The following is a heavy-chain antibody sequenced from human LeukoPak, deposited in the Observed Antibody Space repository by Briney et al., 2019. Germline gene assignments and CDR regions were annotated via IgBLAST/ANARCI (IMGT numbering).Heavy chain of an antibody. CDR2: ISYDGNNK. CDR3: AKVVQYSSSWYGSYYYGMDV. CDR1: GFTFSSYA. J-gene: IGHJ6*04. V-gene: IGHV3-30*04. Sequence: GGSLRLSCAASGFTFSSYAIHWVRQAPGKGLEWVAIISYDGNNKYYADSVKGRFTISRDNSKNTLYLQMNSLRAEDTAVYYCAKVVQYSSSWYGSYYYGMDVWGKGTTVTVSS. D-gene: IGHD6-13*01.